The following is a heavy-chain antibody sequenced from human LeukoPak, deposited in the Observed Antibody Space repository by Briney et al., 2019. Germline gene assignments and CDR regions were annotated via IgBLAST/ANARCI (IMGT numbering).Heavy chain of an antibody. CDR1: GFTFSNYG. D-gene: IGHD2-2*01. CDR2: ISGSGGST. V-gene: IGHV3-23*01. CDR3: ARVYCSSTSCYYLGRSVTYYVDF. J-gene: IGHJ4*02. Sequence: GGSLRLSCAASGFTFSNYGMTWVRQAPGKGLEWVSGISGSGGSTYYADSVKGRFTISRDNSKNTLYLQMNSLRAEDTAVYYCARVYCSSTSCYYLGRSVTYYVDFWGQGTLVTVSS.